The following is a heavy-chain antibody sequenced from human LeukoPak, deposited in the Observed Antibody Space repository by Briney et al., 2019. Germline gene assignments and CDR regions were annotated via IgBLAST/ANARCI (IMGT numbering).Heavy chain of an antibody. CDR1: GYTFTSYY. J-gene: IGHJ6*02. CDR3: ASVGGGGYLYDYYGMDV. V-gene: IGHV1-46*01. CDR2: INPSGGST. Sequence: ASVKVSCKASGYTFTSYYMHWVRQAHGQGLEWMGIINPSGGSTSYAQKFQGRVTMTRDTSTSTVYMELSSLRSEDTAVYYCASVGGGGYLYDYYGMDVWGQGTTVTVSS. D-gene: IGHD2-15*01.